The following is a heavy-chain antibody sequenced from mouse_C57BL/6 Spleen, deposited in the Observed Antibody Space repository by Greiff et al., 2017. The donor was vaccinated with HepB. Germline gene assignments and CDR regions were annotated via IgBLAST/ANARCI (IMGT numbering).Heavy chain of an antibody. Sequence: VQLKESGPELVKPGASVKISCKASGYSFTDYNMNWVKQSNGKSLEWIGVINPNYDTTSYNQKFKGKATLTVDQSSSTAYMQLNSLTSEDSAVYYCARERESTMVTQAWFAYWGQGTLVTVSA. CDR1: GYSFTDYN. J-gene: IGHJ3*01. D-gene: IGHD2-2*01. CDR2: INPNYDTT. CDR3: ARERESTMVTQAWFAY. V-gene: IGHV1-39*01.